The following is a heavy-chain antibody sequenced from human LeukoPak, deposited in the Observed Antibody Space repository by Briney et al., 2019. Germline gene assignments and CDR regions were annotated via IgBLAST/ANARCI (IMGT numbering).Heavy chain of an antibody. Sequence: GESLKISCKGSGYRLINYWIGWVRQMPGKGLEWMGHIFPDDSDTRYSPSFQGQVTISADKSLSTAYLQWSSLKASDTAMYYCAIGGDSTTSCYRCFNYWGQGTLVTVSS. CDR1: GYRLINYW. V-gene: IGHV5-51*01. D-gene: IGHD2-2*01. CDR3: AIGGDSTTSCYRCFNY. J-gene: IGHJ4*02. CDR2: IFPDDSDT.